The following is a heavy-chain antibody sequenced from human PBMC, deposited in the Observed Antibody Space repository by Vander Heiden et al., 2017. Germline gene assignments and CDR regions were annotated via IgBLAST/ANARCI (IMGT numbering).Heavy chain of an antibody. Sequence: QVQLVESGGGVVQPGRSLSRSCAAHGFTFSSYGMHWGRQAPGKGLEWVAVIWYDGSNKYYADSVKGRFTISRDNSKNTLYLQMNSLRAEDTAVYYCARDHYGDYVLDYWGQGTLVTVSS. CDR3: ARDHYGDYVLDY. V-gene: IGHV3-33*01. D-gene: IGHD4-17*01. CDR2: IWYDGSNK. J-gene: IGHJ4*02. CDR1: GFTFSSYG.